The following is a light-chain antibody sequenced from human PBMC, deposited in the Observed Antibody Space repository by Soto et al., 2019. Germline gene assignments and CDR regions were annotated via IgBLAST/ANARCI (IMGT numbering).Light chain of an antibody. CDR3: HQYSSSQT. CDR2: GGS. Sequence: ILTPSTLSLSPGERATLSCRASQSVSSNHLAWYQQKPGQAPRLLIYGGSSRATGIPVRFSGSGSETDFTLTSTMQAAEDVADYCCHQYSSSQTFGQGTKVDIK. V-gene: IGKV3-20*01. CDR1: QSVSSNH. J-gene: IGKJ1*01.